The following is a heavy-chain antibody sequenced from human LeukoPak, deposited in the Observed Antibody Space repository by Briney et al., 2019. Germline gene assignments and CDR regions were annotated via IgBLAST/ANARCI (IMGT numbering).Heavy chain of an antibody. CDR1: GFTFSDYY. D-gene: IGHD3-10*01. CDR2: ISSSGSTI. J-gene: IGHJ3*02. Sequence: GGSLRLSCAASGFTFSDYYMNWIRQAPGKGLEWVSYISSSGSTIYYADSVKGRFTISRDNAKNSLYLQMNSLRSDDTAVYYCARNLWFGESSDAFDMWGQGTMVTVSS. V-gene: IGHV3-11*01. CDR3: ARNLWFGESSDAFDM.